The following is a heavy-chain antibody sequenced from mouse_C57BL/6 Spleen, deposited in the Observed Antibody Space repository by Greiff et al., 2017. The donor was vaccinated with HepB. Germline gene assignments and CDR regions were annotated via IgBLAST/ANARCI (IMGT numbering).Heavy chain of an antibody. V-gene: IGHV1-76*01. Sequence: VQLVESGAELVRPGASVKLSCKASGYTFTDYYINWVKQRPGQGLEWIARIYPGSGNTYYNEKFKGKATLTAEKSSSTAYMQLSSLTSEDSAVYFCARYSSGYYAMDYWGQGTSVTVSS. D-gene: IGHD3-2*02. CDR1: GYTFTDYY. CDR2: IYPGSGNT. CDR3: ARYSSGYYAMDY. J-gene: IGHJ4*01.